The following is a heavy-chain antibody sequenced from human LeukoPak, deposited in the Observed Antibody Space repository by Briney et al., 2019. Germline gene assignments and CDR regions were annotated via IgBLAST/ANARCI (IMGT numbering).Heavy chain of an antibody. V-gene: IGHV3-23*01. D-gene: IGHD3-22*01. CDR1: GFTFSSVA. Sequence: GGSLRLSCAASGFTFSSVAMSWVRQAPGKGLEWVSAISGSGGSTYYADSVKGRFTISRDNSKNTLYLQMNSLRAEDTAVYYCAARWGYSSGDYWGQGTLVTVSS. J-gene: IGHJ4*02. CDR3: AARWGYSSGDY. CDR2: ISGSGGST.